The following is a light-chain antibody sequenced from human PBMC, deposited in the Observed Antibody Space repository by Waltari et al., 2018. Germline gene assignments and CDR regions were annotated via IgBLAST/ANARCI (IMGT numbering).Light chain of an antibody. V-gene: IGKV1-5*03. J-gene: IGKJ1*01. CDR2: KVS. CDR1: QSVSPW. Sequence: DIQMTQSPSTLSASVGDRVTITCRASQSVSPWVAWYQKKPGKAPKLLIYKVSDLQSGVPSRFSGSGSGSGTEFTLTITSLQPDDFAIYYCQHFNGFPWTFGQGTKVEIK. CDR3: QHFNGFPWT.